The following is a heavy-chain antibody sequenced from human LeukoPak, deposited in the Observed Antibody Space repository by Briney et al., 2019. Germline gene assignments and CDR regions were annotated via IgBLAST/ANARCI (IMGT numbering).Heavy chain of an antibody. CDR3: ARAPRTAANFDY. V-gene: IGHV3-30*19. CDR2: ISYDGTNK. D-gene: IGHD6-13*01. J-gene: IGHJ4*02. Sequence: GSLRLSCAASGFTFSSYGMHWVRQAPGKGLEWVAVISYDGTNKYYADSVKGRFTISRDNSKNTLYLQMNSLRAEDSAVYYCARAPRTAANFDYWGQGTLVTVSS. CDR1: GFTFSSYG.